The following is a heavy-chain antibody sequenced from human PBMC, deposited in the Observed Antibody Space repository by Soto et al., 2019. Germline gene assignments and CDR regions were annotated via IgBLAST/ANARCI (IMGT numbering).Heavy chain of an antibody. CDR1: GFTFSSYA. D-gene: IGHD3-3*01. CDR2: IRGSGGST. Sequence: GGSLRLSCATSGFTFSSYAMSWVRQAPGKGLEWVSAIRGSGGSTYYADSGKGRFTISRDNSKNTRYLQMNSLRAEDTAVYYCAKEPGYYDFWSGPYYFDYWGQGTLVTVSS. J-gene: IGHJ4*02. V-gene: IGHV3-23*01. CDR3: AKEPGYYDFWSGPYYFDY.